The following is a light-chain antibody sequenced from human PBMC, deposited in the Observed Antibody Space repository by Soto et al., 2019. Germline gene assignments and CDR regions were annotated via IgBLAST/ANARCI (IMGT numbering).Light chain of an antibody. CDR3: QQYGSSGT. CDR2: GAS. CDR1: QSVSNNY. Sequence: EIVLTQSPATLSLSPXXXXXXXXXASQSVSNNYLACYQQKPGQAPRLLIYGASNRATGIPDRFSGSGSGTDFTLTICRLEPEDFAVYYCQQYGSSGTFGQGTKVDIK. J-gene: IGKJ1*01. V-gene: IGKV3-20*01.